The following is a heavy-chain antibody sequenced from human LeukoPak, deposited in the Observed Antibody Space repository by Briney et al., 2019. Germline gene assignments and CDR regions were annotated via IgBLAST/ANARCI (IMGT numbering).Heavy chain of an antibody. CDR2: ISAYNGNT. CDR3: AREDDSSGYYYASDY. D-gene: IGHD3-22*01. V-gene: IGHV1-18*01. CDR1: GYTFTSYG. J-gene: IGHJ4*02. Sequence: ASVKVSCKASGYTFTSYGISWVRQAPGQGLEWIGWISAYNGNTNYAQKLQGRVTMTTDTSTSTAYMELRSLRSDDTAVYYCAREDDSSGYYYASDYWGQGTLVTVSS.